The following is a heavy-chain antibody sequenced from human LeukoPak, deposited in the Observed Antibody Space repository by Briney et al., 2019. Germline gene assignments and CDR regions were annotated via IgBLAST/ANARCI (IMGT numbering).Heavy chain of an antibody. CDR1: GFTFSSYA. J-gene: IGHJ3*02. CDR3: ARENPPHGAFDI. Sequence: GGSLRLSCAASGFTFSSYAMHWVRQAPGKGLEYVSAISSNGGSTYYANSVKGRFTISRDNYKNTLYLQMGSLRAEDMAVYYCARENPPHGAFDIWGQGTMVTVSS. CDR2: ISSNGGST. V-gene: IGHV3-64*01.